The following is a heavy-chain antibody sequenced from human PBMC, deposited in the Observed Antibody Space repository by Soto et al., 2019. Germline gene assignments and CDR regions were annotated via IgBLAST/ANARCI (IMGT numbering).Heavy chain of an antibody. Sequence: ASLKVSCKSSGYPFTSYYIHWVRQAPGQGLEWMGIINPSGGSTSYAQKFQGRVTMTRDTSTSTVYMELSSLRSEDTAVYYCARDSSKSYDFWSGYYLNWFDPWGQGTLVTVSS. D-gene: IGHD3-3*01. CDR2: INPSGGST. CDR1: GYPFTSYY. V-gene: IGHV1-46*01. J-gene: IGHJ5*02. CDR3: ARDSSKSYDFWSGYYLNWFDP.